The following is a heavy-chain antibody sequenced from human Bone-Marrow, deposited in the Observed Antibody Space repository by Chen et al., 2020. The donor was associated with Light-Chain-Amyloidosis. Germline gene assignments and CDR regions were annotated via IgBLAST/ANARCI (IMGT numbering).Heavy chain of an antibody. CDR1: GFTFRTSW. Sequence: DVQLLESGGGLVQPGGSLRLSCAASGFTFRTSWMHWVRQAPGKGLVWVSRMKPDGTRVDYADAVRGRFTISRDDAKSTVYLQMNRLRAEDTAVYYCSREFTGYDDYWGQGTLVTVSS. CDR3: SREFTGYDDY. V-gene: IGHV3-74*01. J-gene: IGHJ4*02. D-gene: IGHD5-12*01. CDR2: MKPDGTRV.